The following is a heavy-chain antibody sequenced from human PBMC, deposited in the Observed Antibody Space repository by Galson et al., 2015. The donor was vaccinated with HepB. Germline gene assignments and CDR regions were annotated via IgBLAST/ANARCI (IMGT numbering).Heavy chain of an antibody. V-gene: IGHV1-69*06. Sequence: SVKVSCKASGGTFSSYPISWVRQAPGQGLEWMGGIIPIFGKANSAQKFQGRVTITADKSTSTAYMELRSLRSDDTAVYYCARGEATAGIRTWGQGTLVTVSS. D-gene: IGHD6-13*01. J-gene: IGHJ5*02. CDR2: IIPIFGKA. CDR3: ARGEATAGIRT. CDR1: GGTFSSYP.